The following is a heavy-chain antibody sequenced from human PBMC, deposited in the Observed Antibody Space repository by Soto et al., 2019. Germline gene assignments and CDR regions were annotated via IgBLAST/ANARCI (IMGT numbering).Heavy chain of an antibody. CDR2: ISGSGGST. V-gene: IGHV3-23*01. J-gene: IGHJ4*02. CDR3: AKRYCGGVSCDIDD. CDR1: GLTFSSYA. D-gene: IGHD2-15*01. Sequence: PGGSLKLSCAASGLTFSSYAMNWVRQAPGKGLEWVSAISGSGGSTYYADSVKGRFTISRDNSKNTLYLQMNSLRAEDTAVYSCAKRYCGGVSCDIDDWGQGTLVTVSS.